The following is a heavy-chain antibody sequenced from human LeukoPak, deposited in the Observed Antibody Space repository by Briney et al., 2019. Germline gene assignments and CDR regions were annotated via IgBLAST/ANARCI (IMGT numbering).Heavy chain of an antibody. J-gene: IGHJ3*01. CDR1: GFTVSSNY. CDR2: IYSGGST. D-gene: IGHD2/OR15-2a*01. Sequence: GGSLRLSCAASGFTVSSNYMSWVHQAPGKGLEWVSIIYSGGSTYYADSVKGRFIISRDNSKNTPYLQMYSLRAEDTAVYYCARDGRALLSDWGQGTMVTVSS. V-gene: IGHV3-66*01. CDR3: ARDGRALLSD.